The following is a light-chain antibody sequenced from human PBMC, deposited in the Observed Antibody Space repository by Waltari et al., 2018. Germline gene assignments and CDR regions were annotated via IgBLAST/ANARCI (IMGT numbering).Light chain of an antibody. CDR1: QMIASY. J-gene: IGKJ4*01. CDR3: QQNYITHLT. CDR2: AVS. Sequence: DIQMTQSPSSLSASVGDRVTITCRASQMIASYLNWYQQKPGKAPKLLISAVSTLRSGVPSRFSGSCSGTDFTLTISSLQPEDFAIYYCQQNYITHLTFGGGTRVEIK. V-gene: IGKV1-39*01.